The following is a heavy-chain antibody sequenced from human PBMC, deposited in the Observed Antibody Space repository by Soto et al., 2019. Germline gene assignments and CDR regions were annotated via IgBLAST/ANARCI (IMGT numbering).Heavy chain of an antibody. CDR1: GGSIISHY. CDR2: IHYTGST. J-gene: IGHJ4*02. CDR3: ARGGWSLDY. Sequence: SETLSLTCSFSGGSIISHYWSWIRQPPGKGLEWIGYIHYTGSTDYNPSLKSRLTISVDTSKNQFSLKLTSVTAADTAVYYCARGGWSLDYWGQGMLVTVSS. D-gene: IGHD2-15*01. V-gene: IGHV4-59*11.